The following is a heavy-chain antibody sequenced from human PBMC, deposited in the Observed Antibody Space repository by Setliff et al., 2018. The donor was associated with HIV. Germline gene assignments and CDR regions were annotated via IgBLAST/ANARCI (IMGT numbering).Heavy chain of an antibody. D-gene: IGHD6-19*01. Sequence: PGESLKISCKGSGYSFRHFWISWVRQVPGQGLEWMGNIDPSDSYTHYSPSFQGQVTISADKSISTAYLQWSSLKASDTAMYYCAKHLSPGSGWYSKARGMDVWGQGTTVTVSS. CDR1: GYSFRHFW. CDR2: IDPSDSYT. V-gene: IGHV5-10-1*04. CDR3: AKHLSPGSGWYSKARGMDV. J-gene: IGHJ6*02.